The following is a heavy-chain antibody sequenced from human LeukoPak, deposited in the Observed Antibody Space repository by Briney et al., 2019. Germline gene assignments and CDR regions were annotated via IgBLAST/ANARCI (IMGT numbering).Heavy chain of an antibody. V-gene: IGHV1-2*02. Sequence: ASVKVSCKASGYTFTGYYMHWVRQALGQGLEWMGWINPNGGGTSYAQKFQGRLTMTRDTSISTAYMELSRLRCEDTAVYYCARAWLRLNPYFDYWGQGTLVTVSS. CDR1: GYTFTGYY. CDR2: INPNGGGT. D-gene: IGHD5-12*01. J-gene: IGHJ4*02. CDR3: ARAWLRLNPYFDY.